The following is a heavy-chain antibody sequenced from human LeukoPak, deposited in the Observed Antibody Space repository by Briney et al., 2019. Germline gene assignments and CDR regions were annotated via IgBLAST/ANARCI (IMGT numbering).Heavy chain of an antibody. CDR1: GGTFSSYA. CDR3: ATLGAWCGELSTPSYYYYGMDV. D-gene: IGHD3-10*01. Sequence: ASVKVSCKASGGTFSSYAISWVRQAPGHGLEWMGGIIPIFGTANYAQKFQGRVTITADEHTSTAYMELSSLRSEDTAVYYCATLGAWCGELSTPSYYYYGMDVWGKGTTVTVSS. CDR2: IIPIFGTA. V-gene: IGHV1-69*13. J-gene: IGHJ6*04.